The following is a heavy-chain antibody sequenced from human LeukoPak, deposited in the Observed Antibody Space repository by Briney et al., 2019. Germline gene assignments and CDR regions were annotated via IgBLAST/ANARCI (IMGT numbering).Heavy chain of an antibody. V-gene: IGHV3-7*04. J-gene: IGHJ4*02. CDR2: VQEDGSDK. D-gene: IGHD3-10*01. CDR3: ARVLCFGGIYYFDY. CDR1: RLRHRNFL. Sequence: GGPLTLSCAASRLRHRNFLLSLLHQSPAKRLQCVASVQEDGSDKYYVESVKGRFSISRENARNSLYLQMNSLRAEDTAVYYCARVLCFGGIYYFDYWGQGTLVTVSS.